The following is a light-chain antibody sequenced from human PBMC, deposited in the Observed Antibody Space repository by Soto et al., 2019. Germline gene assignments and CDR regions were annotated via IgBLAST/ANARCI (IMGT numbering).Light chain of an antibody. CDR2: KAS. CDR3: QQSCITPT. J-gene: IGKJ5*01. Sequence: DIEMTQSPYTLSGSVGDRVTITCRASQTISSWLACYQQKPGKAPKLLIYKASTLKSGVPSRFSGSGSGTDFTLTISGLQPEDFATYYCQQSCITPTFGQGTRLEIK. CDR1: QTISSW. V-gene: IGKV1-5*03.